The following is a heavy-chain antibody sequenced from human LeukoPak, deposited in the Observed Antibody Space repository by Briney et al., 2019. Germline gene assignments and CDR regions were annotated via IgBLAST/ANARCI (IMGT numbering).Heavy chain of an antibody. CDR2: ISAHDGTR. CDR1: GYTFTNYG. Sequence: VSVKVSCKASGYTFTNYGITWVRQAPGQELEWMGWISAHDGTRNYALKHEDRVTMTTDTSTSTAYMELRGLRSDDTAVYYCARRSTLYSSGRFYFDYWGQGTLVTVSS. CDR3: ARRSTLYSSGRFYFDY. V-gene: IGHV1-18*01. D-gene: IGHD6-19*01. J-gene: IGHJ4*02.